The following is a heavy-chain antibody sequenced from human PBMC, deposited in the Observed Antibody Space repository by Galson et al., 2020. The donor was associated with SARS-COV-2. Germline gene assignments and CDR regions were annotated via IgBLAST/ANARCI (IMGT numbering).Heavy chain of an antibody. V-gene: IGHV3-11*06. CDR1: GFTFSDYF. CDR2: ISTTGTYT. D-gene: IGHD2-15*01. Sequence: TGGSLRLSCAASGFTFSDYFMSWIRQTPGKGLEWVSYISTTGTYTNYAGSVKGRFTISRDNAKSSLYLQMNSLRAEDTAVYYCARAPRYCSGGSYPPVDYWGQGTLVTVSS. J-gene: IGHJ4*02. CDR3: ARAPRYCSGGSYPPVDY.